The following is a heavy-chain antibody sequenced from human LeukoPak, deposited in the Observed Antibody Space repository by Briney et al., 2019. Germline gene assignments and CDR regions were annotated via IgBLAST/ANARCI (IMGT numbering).Heavy chain of an antibody. CDR2: ISGSGGTT. CDR1: GFTFSSYA. Sequence: GGSLRLSCAASGFTFSSYAMNWVRQAPGKGLESVSSISGSGGTTYYADSVKGRVTISRDNSKNTLYLQMNSLRAEDAAVNYCSKPGHSSSCTHSDYWGQGALVTASS. CDR3: SKPGHSSSCTHSDY. D-gene: IGHD6-13*01. J-gene: IGHJ4*02. V-gene: IGHV3-23*01.